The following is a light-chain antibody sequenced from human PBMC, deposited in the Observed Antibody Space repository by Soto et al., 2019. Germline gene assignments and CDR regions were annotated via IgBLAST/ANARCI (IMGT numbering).Light chain of an antibody. V-gene: IGKV3-15*01. J-gene: IGKJ4*01. CDR3: QQYKQSPVA. CDR1: HSVGST. CDR2: GAS. Sequence: VMTQSPTTLSVSPGERATLSCRASHSVGSTLAWYQQNPGQAPRLLIYGASTRATGVPARFSGSGSATQFTLTISSLQSEDFGFYYCQQYKQSPVAFGGGTKVEIK.